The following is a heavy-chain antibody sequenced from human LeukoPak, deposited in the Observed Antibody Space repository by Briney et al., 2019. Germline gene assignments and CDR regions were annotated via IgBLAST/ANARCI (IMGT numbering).Heavy chain of an antibody. CDR2: IYTSGST. Sequence: PSETLSLTCTVSGGSISSSSYYWGWIRQPPGQGLEWIGRIYTSGSTNYNPSLKSRVTMSVDTSKNQFSLKLSSVTAADTAVYYCARGAVAGFDYWGQGTLVTVSS. V-gene: IGHV4-61*05. J-gene: IGHJ4*02. CDR3: ARGAVAGFDY. CDR1: GGSISSSSYY. D-gene: IGHD6-19*01.